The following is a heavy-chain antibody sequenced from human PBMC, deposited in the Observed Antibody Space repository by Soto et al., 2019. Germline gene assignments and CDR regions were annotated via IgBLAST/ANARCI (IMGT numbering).Heavy chain of an antibody. CDR2: ISAYNGNT. Sequence: QVQLVQSGAEVKKPGASVKVSCKASGYTFTSYGISWVRQAPGQGLEWMGWISAYNGNTNYAQKLQGRVTMTTDTSTSTAYMELRSLRSDDTAMYCCAKIIPEQYYYYGMDVWGQGTTVTVSS. J-gene: IGHJ6*02. V-gene: IGHV1-18*01. CDR1: GYTFTSYG. CDR3: AKIIPEQYYYYGMDV. D-gene: IGHD1-26*01.